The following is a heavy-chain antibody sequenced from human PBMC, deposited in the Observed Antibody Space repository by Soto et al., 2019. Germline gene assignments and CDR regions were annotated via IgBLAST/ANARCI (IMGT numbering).Heavy chain of an antibody. D-gene: IGHD4-17*01. Sequence: GGSLRLSCAASGFTFSSYAMHWVRQAPGKGLEWVAVISYDGSNKHYADSVKGRFTISRDNSKNTLYLQMNSLRAEDTAVYYCARGVDDYDDAFDIWGQGTMVTVSS. V-gene: IGHV3-30-3*01. J-gene: IGHJ3*02. CDR1: GFTFSSYA. CDR3: ARGVDDYDDAFDI. CDR2: ISYDGSNK.